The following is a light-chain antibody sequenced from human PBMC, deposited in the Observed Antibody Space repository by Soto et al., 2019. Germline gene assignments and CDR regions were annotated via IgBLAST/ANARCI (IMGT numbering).Light chain of an antibody. V-gene: IGKV1-17*01. J-gene: IGKJ5*01. Sequence: IQMTQSPSSLSASVGDRVTIACRASQGIGSDLGWYQQKPGKPPKLLIYGASTLQSGVPSRFSGGASGTEFTLTIRSLQPEDFATYYCQQVNSYPLTFGQGTRLEIK. CDR2: GAS. CDR3: QQVNSYPLT. CDR1: QGIGSD.